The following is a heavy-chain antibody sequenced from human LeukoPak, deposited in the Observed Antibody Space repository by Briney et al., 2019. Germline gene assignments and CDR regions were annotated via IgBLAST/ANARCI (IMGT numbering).Heavy chain of an antibody. J-gene: IGHJ4*02. CDR1: RLTFSTYN. V-gene: IGHV3-48*02. Sequence: GWSLRLSCPASRLTFSTYNMNWLRQAPGKRLEGVSFISTGSEIINYADSVKGRFTVYRDNAKNSLYLQMNSLTDEDTAVYYCARNPAGIGDYLGQGTLVTVSS. CDR3: ARNPAGIGDY. CDR2: ISTGSEII. D-gene: IGHD1-26*01.